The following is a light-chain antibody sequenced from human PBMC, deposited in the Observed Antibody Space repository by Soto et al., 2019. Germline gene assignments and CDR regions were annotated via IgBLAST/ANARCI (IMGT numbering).Light chain of an antibody. Sequence: QTVVTQEPSFSVSPGGTVTLTCGLNSASVSTTYYPSWYQQTPGQAPRTLIYNTNTRSSGVPDRFSGSILGNKAALTITGAQADDESDYYCVLYMGSGIYAFGTGTKLTVL. CDR1: SASVSTTYY. J-gene: IGLJ1*01. V-gene: IGLV8-61*01. CDR2: NTN. CDR3: VLYMGSGIYA.